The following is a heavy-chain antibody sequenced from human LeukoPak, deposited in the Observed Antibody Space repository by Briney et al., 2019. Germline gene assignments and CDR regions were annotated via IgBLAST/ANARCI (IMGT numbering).Heavy chain of an antibody. CDR1: GFAFRIFR. D-gene: IGHD6-25*01. CDR2: ISADSTTT. J-gene: IGHJ4*02. Sequence: PGGSLRLSGGASGFAFRIFRMIWARQAPGKGLEWVSSISADSTTTNYADSAKGRFTVSRDNSKRTLYLQMNNLRVEDTALYYCATVMYTTGRQGFDSWGQGTGVTVSS. V-gene: IGHV3-23*01. CDR3: ATVMYTTGRQGFDS.